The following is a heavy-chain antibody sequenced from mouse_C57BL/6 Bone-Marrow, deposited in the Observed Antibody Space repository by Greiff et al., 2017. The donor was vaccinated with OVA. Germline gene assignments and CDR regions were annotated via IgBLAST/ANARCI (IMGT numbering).Heavy chain of an antibody. Sequence: QVQLQQPGAELVKPGASVKMSCKASGYTFTSSWLTWVKQRPGQGLEWIGDIYPGSGSTNYNEKFKSKATLTVDTSSSTAYMQLSSLTSEDSAVYYCARAGNYYGSSSYFDYWGQGTTLTVSS. J-gene: IGHJ2*01. V-gene: IGHV1-55*01. CDR3: ARAGNYYGSSSYFDY. D-gene: IGHD1-1*01. CDR1: GYTFTSSW. CDR2: IYPGSGST.